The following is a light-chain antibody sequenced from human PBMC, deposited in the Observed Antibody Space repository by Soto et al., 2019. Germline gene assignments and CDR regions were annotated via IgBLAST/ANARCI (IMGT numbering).Light chain of an antibody. Sequence: DIQMTQSPSSLSASVGDRVTITCRAIQSIRSYLNWYQQKPGEAPKFLIFAASTLQRGGPSRFSGGGSVTHFNIHISSLQPEHFATYYYQQSYSTPRPFGHGTKLDIK. CDR2: AAS. CDR1: QSIRSY. V-gene: IGKV1-39*01. J-gene: IGKJ2*01. CDR3: QQSYSTPRP.